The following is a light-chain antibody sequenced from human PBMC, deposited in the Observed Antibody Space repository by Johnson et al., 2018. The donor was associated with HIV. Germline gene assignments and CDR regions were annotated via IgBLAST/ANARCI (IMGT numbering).Light chain of an antibody. V-gene: IGLV1-51*01. J-gene: IGLJ1*01. Sequence: HSVLTQPPSVSAAPGQKVTISCSGSSSNIGNNYVSWYQQLPGTAPKVLIYDNNKRPSGVPDRFSGSKSGTSATLDITGLQSGDEADYYCGTWDASLSVNVFGPGTKVTVL. CDR1: SSNIGNNY. CDR3: GTWDASLSVNV. CDR2: DNN.